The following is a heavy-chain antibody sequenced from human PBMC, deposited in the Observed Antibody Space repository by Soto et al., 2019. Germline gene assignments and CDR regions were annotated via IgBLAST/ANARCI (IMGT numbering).Heavy chain of an antibody. Sequence: EVQLVESGGGLVQPGGSLRLSCAASGFTVSSNYMSWVRQAPGKGLEWVSVIYSGGSTYYADSVKGRFTISRHNSKNTLYLQTNSLRAEDTAVYYCARTNSPPMVRGGMGWFDPWGQGTLVTVSS. J-gene: IGHJ5*02. CDR2: IYSGGST. D-gene: IGHD3-10*01. V-gene: IGHV3-53*04. CDR1: GFTVSSNY. CDR3: ARTNSPPMVRGGMGWFDP.